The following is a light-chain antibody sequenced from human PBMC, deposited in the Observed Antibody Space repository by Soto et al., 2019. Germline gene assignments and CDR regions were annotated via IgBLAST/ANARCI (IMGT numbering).Light chain of an antibody. CDR3: QSYDSSLSGSTV. Sequence: QSVLTQPPSVSGAPGQRVTISCTGSRSNIRAGYDVHWYQQLPGTAPKLLIYGNSNRPSGVPDRFSGSKSGTSASLAITGLQAEDEGDYYCQSYDSSLSGSTVFGGGTKLTVL. J-gene: IGLJ2*01. CDR1: RSNIRAGYD. CDR2: GNS. V-gene: IGLV1-40*01.